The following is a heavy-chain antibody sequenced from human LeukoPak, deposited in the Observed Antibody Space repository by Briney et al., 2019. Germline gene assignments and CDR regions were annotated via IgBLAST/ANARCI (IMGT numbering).Heavy chain of an antibody. CDR3: ARVSAPPDYGDYVSENWFDP. J-gene: IGHJ5*02. CDR2: ISAYNKR. D-gene: IGHD4-17*01. CDR1: GYTFTSYG. Sequence: ASVKVSCKASGYTFTSYGINWVRQAPGQGLEWMGWISAYNKRNYAQKFQGRVTMATDTSTSTAYMELRNLRSDDTAVYYCARVSAPPDYGDYVSENWFDPWGQGTLVTVSS. V-gene: IGHV1-18*01.